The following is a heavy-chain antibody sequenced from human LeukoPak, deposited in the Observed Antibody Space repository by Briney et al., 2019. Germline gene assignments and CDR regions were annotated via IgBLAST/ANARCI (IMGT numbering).Heavy chain of an antibody. Sequence: SETLSLTCTVSGVSISSSDYYWDWIRQPPGKGLEWIASISYSGSTYYNPSLKSQVTISVDTPKNQFSLKLSSVTVADRPVYYCGRRGISGNAVFDYCGQGTLVTVSS. D-gene: IGHD5-12*01. J-gene: IGHJ4*02. CDR1: GVSISSSDYY. V-gene: IGHV4-39*01. CDR2: ISYSGST. CDR3: GRRGISGNAVFDY.